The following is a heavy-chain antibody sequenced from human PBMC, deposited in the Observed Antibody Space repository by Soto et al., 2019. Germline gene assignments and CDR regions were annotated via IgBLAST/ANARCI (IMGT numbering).Heavy chain of an antibody. J-gene: IGHJ4*02. CDR2: ITGTGGNT. CDR1: GFMFSSYA. CDR3: AKAGDVAILGVVIPLDY. D-gene: IGHD3-3*01. Sequence: PGGSLRLSCAASGFMFSSYAMSWVRQAPGKGLEWVSTITGTGGNTYYAESVKGRFTISRDKSKNTLYLQMNSLRAEDTAVYFCAKAGDVAILGVVIPLDYWGQGNLVTVSS. V-gene: IGHV3-23*01.